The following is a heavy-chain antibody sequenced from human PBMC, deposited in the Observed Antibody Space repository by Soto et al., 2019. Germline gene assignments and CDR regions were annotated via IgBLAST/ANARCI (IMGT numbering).Heavy chain of an antibody. CDR3: ARGDSTDCSNGVCSFFYNHDMDV. J-gene: IGHJ6*02. CDR1: GYSFTDYH. D-gene: IGHD2-8*01. CDR2: INPKSGGT. Sequence: EASVKVSCKASGYSFTDYHIHWVRQAPGQGLEWLGRINPKSGGTSTAQKFQGWVTMTTDTSISTASMELTRLTSGDTAIYYCARGDSTDCSNGVCSFFYNHDMDVWG. V-gene: IGHV1-2*04.